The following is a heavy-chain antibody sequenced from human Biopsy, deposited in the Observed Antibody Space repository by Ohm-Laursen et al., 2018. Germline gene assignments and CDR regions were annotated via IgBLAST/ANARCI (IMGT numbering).Heavy chain of an antibody. V-gene: IGHV1-18*01. CDR3: AADINVWNVNY. CDR2: ISGFTATT. D-gene: IGHD1-1*01. Sequence: SVKVSCKASGYTFTTYGITWVRQAPGQGLEWMGWISGFTATTNYAQNFQARVSMTEDTSTDTAYMELRSLRSEDTAVYYCAADINVWNVNYWGQGTQVTVSS. CDR1: GYTFTTYG. J-gene: IGHJ4*02.